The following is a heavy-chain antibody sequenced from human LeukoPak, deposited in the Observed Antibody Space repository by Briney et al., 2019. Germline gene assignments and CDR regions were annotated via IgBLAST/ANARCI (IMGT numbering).Heavy chain of an antibody. J-gene: IGHJ5*02. Sequence: ASVKVSCKASGYTFVNNWMHWVRQAPGQGLEWVGLINPTGTTTLYAQKFQGRVTLTRDMSTSTDYMELRSLKSEDTAVYYCARDNSVGDIAWWFDPWGQGTLVTVSS. V-gene: IGHV1-46*01. CDR1: GYTFVNNW. D-gene: IGHD3-10*01. CDR3: ARDNSVGDIAWWFDP. CDR2: INPTGTTT.